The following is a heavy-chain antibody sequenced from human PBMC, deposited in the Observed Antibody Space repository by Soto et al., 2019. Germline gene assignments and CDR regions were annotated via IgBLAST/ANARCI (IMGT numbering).Heavy chain of an antibody. CDR2: IYYSGST. Sequence: PSETLSLTXTVSGGSISSYYWSWIRQPPGKGLEWIGYIYYSGSTNYNPSLKSRVTISVDTSKNQFSLKLSSVTAADTAVYYCARDIGERDSSGPLDYWGQGTLVTVSS. D-gene: IGHD3-22*01. J-gene: IGHJ4*02. V-gene: IGHV4-59*01. CDR1: GGSISSYY. CDR3: ARDIGERDSSGPLDY.